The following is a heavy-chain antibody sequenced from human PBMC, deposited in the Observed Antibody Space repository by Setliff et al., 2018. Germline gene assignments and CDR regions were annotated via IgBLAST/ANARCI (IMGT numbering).Heavy chain of an antibody. CDR1: GFTFSSYA. CDR2: ISYDGSNK. CDR3: AREGPTYGLISY. Sequence: GSLRLSCAASGFTFSSYAMHWVRQAPGKGLEWVAVISYDGSNKYYADSVKGRFTISRDSSKNTLYLQMNSLRAEDTAVYYCAREGPTYGLISYWGRGTLVTVSS. J-gene: IGHJ4*02. V-gene: IGHV3-30-3*01. D-gene: IGHD4-17*01.